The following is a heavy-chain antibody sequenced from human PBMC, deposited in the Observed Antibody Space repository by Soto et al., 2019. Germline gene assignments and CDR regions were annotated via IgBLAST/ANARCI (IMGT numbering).Heavy chain of an antibody. V-gene: IGHV4-30-2*01. CDR3: ARAGGLGAVAADY. CDR1: GGSISIGGYS. D-gene: IGHD6-19*01. J-gene: IGHJ4*02. Sequence: QLQLQESGSGLVKPSQTLSLTCAVSGGSISIGGYSWSWIRQPPGKGLEWIGYIYHSGSTYYNPSLKSRGTISVDRSKNQFSLKLSSVTAADTAVYYCARAGGLGAVAADYWGQGTLVTVSS. CDR2: IYHSGST.